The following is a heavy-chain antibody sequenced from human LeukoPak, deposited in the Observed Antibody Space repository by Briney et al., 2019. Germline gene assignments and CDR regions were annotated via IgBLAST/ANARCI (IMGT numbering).Heavy chain of an antibody. V-gene: IGHV4-4*07. Sequence: PSETLSLTCTVSGGSISSYYWSWIRQPAGKGLEWIGRIYYRGSTYYNPSLKSRVTISVDTSKNQFSLKLSSVTAADTAVYYCASLDYDSSGTDAFDIWGQGTMVTVSS. D-gene: IGHD3-22*01. CDR2: IYYRGST. CDR3: ASLDYDSSGTDAFDI. CDR1: GGSISSYY. J-gene: IGHJ3*02.